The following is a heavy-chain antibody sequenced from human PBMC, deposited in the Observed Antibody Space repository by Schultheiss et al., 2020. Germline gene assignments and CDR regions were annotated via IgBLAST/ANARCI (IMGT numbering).Heavy chain of an antibody. Sequence: SETLSLTCTVSGGSISSDTYYWTWIRQHPGKGLEWIGYMYSRGSTYYNPSLKSRVTISVDTSKNQFSLKLSSVTAADTAVYYCARAPSLKTTNFDYWGQGTLVTVAS. V-gene: IGHV4-31*03. J-gene: IGHJ4*02. CDR1: GGSISSDTYY. CDR3: ARAPSLKTTNFDY. D-gene: IGHD4-11*01. CDR2: MYSRGST.